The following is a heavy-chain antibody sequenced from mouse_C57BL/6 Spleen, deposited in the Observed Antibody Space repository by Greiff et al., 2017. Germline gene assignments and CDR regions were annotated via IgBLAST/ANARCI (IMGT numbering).Heavy chain of an antibody. V-gene: IGHV1-78*01. CDR3: ARGDDDYDSVAMDY. D-gene: IGHD2-13*01. CDR2: IYPSDGCT. Sequence: VQLQESDAELVKPGASVKISCKASGYTFTDYTMHWMKQSPEQGLEWIGYIYPSDGCTNYNEKFKGKATLTADKSSSTAYMQLRSLTSEDSAVFFCARGDDDYDSVAMDYWGQGTLVTVSA. CDR1: GYTFTDYT. J-gene: IGHJ3*01.